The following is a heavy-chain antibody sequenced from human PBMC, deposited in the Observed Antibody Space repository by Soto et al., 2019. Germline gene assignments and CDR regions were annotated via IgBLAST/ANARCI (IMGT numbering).Heavy chain of an antibody. J-gene: IGHJ5*02. V-gene: IGHV4-31*03. CDR1: GGSISSGGYY. D-gene: IGHD2-15*01. CDR2: IYYSGST. Sequence: QVQLQESGPGLVKPSQTLSLTCTVSGGSISSGGYYWSWIRQHPGKGLEWIGYIYYSGSTYYNPSLNSRVTISVATSKNQFSLKLSSVTAADTAVYYWARVRYCSGGSCYPRFDPWGQGTLVTVSS. CDR3: ARVRYCSGGSCYPRFDP.